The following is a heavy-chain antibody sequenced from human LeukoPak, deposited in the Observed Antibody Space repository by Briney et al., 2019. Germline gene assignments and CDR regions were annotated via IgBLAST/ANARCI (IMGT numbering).Heavy chain of an antibody. CDR2: IYTSGST. CDR1: GRPISSYY. V-gene: IGHV4-4*07. J-gene: IGHJ5*02. D-gene: IGHD3-22*01. CDR3: ARESTYYYDSSGYSNWFDP. Sequence: NPSDTLPLTCTVSGRPISSYYWSWIRQPAGKGLEWLGRIYTSGSTNYNPSLKSRVTISVDTSKNQFSLKLSYVTAADTAVYYCARESTYYYDSSGYSNWFDPWGQGTLVTVSS.